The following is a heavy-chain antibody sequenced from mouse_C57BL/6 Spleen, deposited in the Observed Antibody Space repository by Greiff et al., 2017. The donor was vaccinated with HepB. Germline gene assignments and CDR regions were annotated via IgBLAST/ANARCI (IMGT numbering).Heavy chain of an antibody. Sequence: DVHLVESGGGLVKPGGSLKLSCAASGFTFSDYGMHWVRQAPEKGLEWVAYISSGSSTIYYADTVKGRFTISRDNAKNTLFLQMTSLRSEDTAMYYCARGGDVYYFLFAYWGQGTLVTVSA. CDR3: ARGGDVYYFLFAY. J-gene: IGHJ3*01. V-gene: IGHV5-17*01. CDR1: GFTFSDYG. D-gene: IGHD2-3*01. CDR2: ISSGSSTI.